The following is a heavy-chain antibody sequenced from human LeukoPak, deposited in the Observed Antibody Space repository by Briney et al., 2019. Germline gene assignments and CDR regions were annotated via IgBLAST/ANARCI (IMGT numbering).Heavy chain of an antibody. J-gene: IGHJ4*02. CDR2: MNIDGSEK. CDR3: ARDPVEWELLLDY. D-gene: IGHD1-26*01. V-gene: IGHV3-7*01. CDR1: GFTFSNYW. Sequence: PGGSLRLSCAASGFTFSNYWMGWVRQAPGKRPEWVANMNIDGSEKYYADSVKGRFSIFRDNARNSVYLQMASLRVEDTAVYYCARDPVEWELLLDYWGQGTLVTVSS.